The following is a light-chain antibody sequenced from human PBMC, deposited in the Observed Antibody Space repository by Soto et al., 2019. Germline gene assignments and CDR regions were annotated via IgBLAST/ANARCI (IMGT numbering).Light chain of an antibody. CDR2: GVS. J-gene: IGLJ3*02. V-gene: IGLV2-14*01. Sequence: QSVLTQPASVSGSPGQSITISCTGTSSDVGGYNYVSWYQQHPGKAPKLMIYGVSNRPSGVSNRFSGSKSGNTASLTISGLQAEDAADYYCSSYTSSSTPWVFGGGTKLTVL. CDR3: SSYTSSSTPWV. CDR1: SSDVGGYNY.